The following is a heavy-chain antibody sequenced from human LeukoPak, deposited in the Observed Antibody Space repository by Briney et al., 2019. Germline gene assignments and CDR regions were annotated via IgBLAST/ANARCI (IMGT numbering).Heavy chain of an antibody. Sequence: KTGGSLRLSCAASGFSFTYSTMNWVRLAPGKGLEWVSSITSSSGNIYYSDSVRGRFTVSRDNAKNSLYLQMNSLIAEDSAVYYCVRILNNAGFPNWFDPWGQGTLVSVSS. CDR1: GFSFTYST. J-gene: IGHJ5*02. CDR2: ITSSSGNI. V-gene: IGHV3-21*01. D-gene: IGHD3-9*01. CDR3: VRILNNAGFPNWFDP.